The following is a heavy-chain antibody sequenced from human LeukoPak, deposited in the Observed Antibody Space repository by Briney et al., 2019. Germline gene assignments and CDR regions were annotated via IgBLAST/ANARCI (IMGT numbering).Heavy chain of an antibody. Sequence: ASVKVSCKVSGYTLTELSMHWVRQAPGKGLEWMGGSDPEDGETIYAQKFQGRVTMTEDTSTDTAYMELSSLRSEDTAVYYCATEAFDWLLYRGYFDYWGQGTLVTVSS. J-gene: IGHJ4*02. CDR1: GYTLTELS. D-gene: IGHD3-9*01. CDR2: SDPEDGET. V-gene: IGHV1-24*01. CDR3: ATEAFDWLLYRGYFDY.